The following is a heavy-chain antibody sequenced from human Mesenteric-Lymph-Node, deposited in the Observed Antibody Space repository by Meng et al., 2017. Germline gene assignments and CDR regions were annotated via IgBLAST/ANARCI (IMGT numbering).Heavy chain of an antibody. CDR3: ARVMAGTTGLGDY. CDR1: GFTFSYYA. V-gene: IGHV3-64*01. D-gene: IGHD1-1*01. CDR2: ISSNGGNT. J-gene: IGHJ4*02. Sequence: GGSLRPSCAAPGFTFSYYAMHWVRQAPGKELEYVSAISSNGGNTYYENSVKGRFTVSRDNSKNTLYLQMGSLRTDDMAVYYCARVMAGTTGLGDYWGQGTLVTVSS.